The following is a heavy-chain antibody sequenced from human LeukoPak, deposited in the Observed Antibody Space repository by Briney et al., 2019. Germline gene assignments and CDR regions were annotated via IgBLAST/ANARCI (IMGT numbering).Heavy chain of an antibody. Sequence: GGSLRLSCAASGFTFDNYAMHWVRQAPGKGLEWVSRISWNSDIIAYADSVKGRFTISRDNAKNSLYLQMNSLKAEDTALYYCAKDIGPLTYHYDTSGYSGAFDYWGQGTLVTVSS. J-gene: IGHJ4*02. D-gene: IGHD3-22*01. CDR1: GFTFDNYA. CDR3: AKDIGPLTYHYDTSGYSGAFDY. V-gene: IGHV3-9*01. CDR2: ISWNSDII.